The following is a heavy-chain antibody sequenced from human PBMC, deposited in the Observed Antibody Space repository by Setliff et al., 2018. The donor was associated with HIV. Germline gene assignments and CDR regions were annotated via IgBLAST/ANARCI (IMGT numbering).Heavy chain of an antibody. V-gene: IGHV3-30*12. CDR2: ISYDGGNK. CDR3: ARPLLRTNTVYGILGNWFDS. D-gene: IGHD2-8*01. CDR1: GFTLSTNG. J-gene: IGHJ5*01. Sequence: SLRLSCAASGFTLSTNGMHWVRQAPGKGLEWVAVISYDGGNKYYADSVKGRFTISRDNSKNTLYLQMNSLRAEDTAVYYCARPLLRTNTVYGILGNWFDSWGRGTLVTVSS.